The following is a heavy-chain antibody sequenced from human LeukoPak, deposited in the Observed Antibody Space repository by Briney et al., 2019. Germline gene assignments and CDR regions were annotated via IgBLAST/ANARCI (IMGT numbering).Heavy chain of an antibody. D-gene: IGHD1/OR15-1a*01. CDR2: MNPNNGNA. Sequence: ASVKVSCKASGYTFTSHDINWVRQATGQGLEWMGWMNPNNGNAGYAQKFQGRVTITRNTSITTAYMELNSLRSEDTAVYYCARAMRTAIDRHWFDPWGQGTLVTVSS. CDR3: ARAMRTAIDRHWFDP. J-gene: IGHJ5*02. CDR1: GYTFTSHD. V-gene: IGHV1-8*03.